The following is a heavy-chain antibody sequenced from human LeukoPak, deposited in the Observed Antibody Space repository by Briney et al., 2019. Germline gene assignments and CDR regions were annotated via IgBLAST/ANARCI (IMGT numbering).Heavy chain of an antibody. CDR2: IKQDGSEK. D-gene: IGHD3-22*01. V-gene: IGHV3-7*01. Sequence: PGGSLRLSCAASGFTFSSYWMSWVRQAPGKGLEWVANIKQDGSEKYYVDSVKGRFTISRDNAKNSLYLQMNSLRAEDTAVYYCARDYYDSSGYYREDYFDYWGQGTLVTVSS. J-gene: IGHJ4*02. CDR1: GFTFSSYW. CDR3: ARDYYDSSGYYREDYFDY.